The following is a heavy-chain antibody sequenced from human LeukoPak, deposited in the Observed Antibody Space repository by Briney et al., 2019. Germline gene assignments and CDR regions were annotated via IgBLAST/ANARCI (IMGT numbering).Heavy chain of an antibody. CDR2: IRQDVNEK. J-gene: IGHJ4*02. CDR3: ARGPPYGSRSDFLDY. CDR1: GFTLRNHW. Sequence: PGGSLRLSCAASGFTLRNHWMGWVRQAPGKGLEWVASIRQDVNEKHYVEALRGRVTISTDNARNSLNLQMNSLRVDDTAVYYCARGPPYGSRSDFLDYWGQGALVTVTS. V-gene: IGHV3-7*01. D-gene: IGHD3-10*01.